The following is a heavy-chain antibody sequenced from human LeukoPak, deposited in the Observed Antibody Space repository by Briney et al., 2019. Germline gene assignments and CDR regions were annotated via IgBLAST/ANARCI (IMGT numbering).Heavy chain of an antibody. Sequence: SVKVSCKASGFTFTSSAVQWVRQARGQRLEWIGWIVVGSGNTNYAQKFQERVTITRDMSTSTAYMELSSLRSEDTAVYYCAAIGRTLEWLSGVDYWGQGTLVTVSS. J-gene: IGHJ4*02. D-gene: IGHD3-3*01. CDR3: AAIGRTLEWLSGVDY. CDR2: IVVGSGNT. V-gene: IGHV1-58*01. CDR1: GFTFTSSA.